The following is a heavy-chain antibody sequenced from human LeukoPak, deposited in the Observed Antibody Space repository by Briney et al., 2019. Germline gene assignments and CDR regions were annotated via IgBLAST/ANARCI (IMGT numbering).Heavy chain of an antibody. V-gene: IGHV3-53*05. CDR3: ARDGGDHYFDY. Sequence: GGSLRLSCAASDFTVSNNYMNWVRQAPGKGLEWVSVIYSGGSTYYADSVKGRFTISRDNSKNTLYLQMNSLRAEDTAVYYCARDGGDHYFDYWGQGTLVTVSS. D-gene: IGHD4-17*01. J-gene: IGHJ4*02. CDR1: DFTVSNNY. CDR2: IYSGGST.